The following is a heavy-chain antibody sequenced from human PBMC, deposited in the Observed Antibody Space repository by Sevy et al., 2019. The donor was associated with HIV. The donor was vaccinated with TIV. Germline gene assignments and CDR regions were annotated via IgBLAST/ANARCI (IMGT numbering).Heavy chain of an antibody. CDR2: IYSGGST. CDR1: GFTVSSNY. J-gene: IGHJ4*02. CDR3: ARAPYSNYAPRDS. Sequence: GGSLRLSCAASGFTVSSNYMSWVRQAPGKGLEWVSVIYSGGSTYYADSVKGRFTISRDNSKNTLYLQMNSLRAEDTAVYYCARAPYSNYAPRDSWGQGTLVTVSS. V-gene: IGHV3-66*01. D-gene: IGHD4-4*01.